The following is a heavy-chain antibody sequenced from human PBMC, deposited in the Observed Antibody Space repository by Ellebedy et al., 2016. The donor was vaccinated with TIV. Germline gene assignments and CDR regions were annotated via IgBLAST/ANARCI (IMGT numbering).Heavy chain of an antibody. Sequence: MPSETLSLTCTVSGGSMTSYYWSWFRQPPGKRLEWIGYIDKRGTTNHNPSLDGRVSMSLDTPKNQFSLKLSSMTAADTAVYYCARDKRSYDNNWIDPWGQGILVTVSS. D-gene: IGHD3-16*01. CDR3: ARDKRSYDNNWIDP. J-gene: IGHJ5*02. V-gene: IGHV4-59*01. CDR1: GGSMTSYY. CDR2: IDKRGTT.